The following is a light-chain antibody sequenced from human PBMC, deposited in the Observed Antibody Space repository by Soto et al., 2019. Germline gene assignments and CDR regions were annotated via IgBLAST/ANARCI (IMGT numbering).Light chain of an antibody. CDR1: QTVSSK. Sequence: EIVLTQSPATLSSSPGERATLSCRASQTVSSKLAWYHHKPGQAPRLLISGTSTRATGIPARFSGSGSGTDFTLTISSLEPEDFAVDDCHHSDSSPSTFGQGTQV. CDR2: GTS. J-gene: IGKJ1*01. V-gene: IGKV3-11*01. CDR3: HHSDSSPST.